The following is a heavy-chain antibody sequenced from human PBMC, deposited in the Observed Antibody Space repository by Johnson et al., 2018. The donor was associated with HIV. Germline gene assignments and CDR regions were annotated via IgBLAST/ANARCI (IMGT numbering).Heavy chain of an antibody. V-gene: IGHV3-64*01. CDR1: GFTFSTYV. Sequence: VQLVESGGGLVQPGGSLRLSCVASGFTFSTYVMHWVRQAPGKGLENVSAISSNGGTTYYANSVKGRFTISRDNSKNTLYLQMNSLRAEDTAVYYCARWGSMIEAAFDIWGQGTMVTGSS. CDR2: ISSNGGTT. CDR3: ARWGSMIEAAFDI. J-gene: IGHJ3*02. D-gene: IGHD3-22*01.